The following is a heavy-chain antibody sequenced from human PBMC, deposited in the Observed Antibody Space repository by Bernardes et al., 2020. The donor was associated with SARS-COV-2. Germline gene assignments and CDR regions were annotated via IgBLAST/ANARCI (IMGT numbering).Heavy chain of an antibody. CDR3: ATGASLVRTNWFDP. D-gene: IGHD3-10*01. Sequence: DTVQVSCKVSGYTLTALSMPWVRQAPGQGLEWMGGFAPADGATIYAQKFQGRVTMTEDTSTDTAYMELSSLRSEDTAVYYCATGASLVRTNWFDPWGQGTLVTVS. J-gene: IGHJ5*02. V-gene: IGHV1-24*01. CDR2: FAPADGAT. CDR1: GYTLTALS.